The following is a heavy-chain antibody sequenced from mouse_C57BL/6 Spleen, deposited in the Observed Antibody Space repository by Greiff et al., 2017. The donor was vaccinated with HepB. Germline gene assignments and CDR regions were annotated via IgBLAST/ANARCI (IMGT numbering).Heavy chain of an antibody. CDR1: GYTFTSYW. Sequence: QVQLQQPGAELVRPGSSVKLSCKASGYTFTSYWMHWVKQRPIQGLEWIGNIDPSDSETHYNQKFKDKATLTVDKSSSTAYMQLSSLTSEDSAVYYCARRGTGTGAMDYWGQGTSVTVSS. V-gene: IGHV1-52*01. J-gene: IGHJ4*01. CDR2: IDPSDSET. D-gene: IGHD4-1*01. CDR3: ARRGTGTGAMDY.